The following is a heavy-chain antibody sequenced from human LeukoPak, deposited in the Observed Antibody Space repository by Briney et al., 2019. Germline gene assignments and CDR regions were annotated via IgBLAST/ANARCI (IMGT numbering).Heavy chain of an antibody. CDR1: GFTFSSYS. D-gene: IGHD1-7*01. CDR2: ISSSSSTI. CDR3: VRGRYYNWNYLGYFDY. V-gene: IGHV3-48*04. J-gene: IGHJ4*02. Sequence: GGSLRLSCAASGFTFSSYSMNWVRQAPGKGLEWVSYISSSSSTIYYADSVKGRFTISRDNAKNSLYLQMNSLRAEDTAVYYCVRGRYYNWNYLGYFDYWGQGTLVTVSS.